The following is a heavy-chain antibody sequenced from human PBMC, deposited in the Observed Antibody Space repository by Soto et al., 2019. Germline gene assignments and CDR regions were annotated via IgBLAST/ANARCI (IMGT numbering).Heavy chain of an antibody. J-gene: IGHJ6*02. CDR1: SGSIDNVYW. V-gene: IGHV4-4*02. Sequence: PSETLSLTCAVSSGSIDNVYWWSWVRQSPGKGLEWIGETSHSGGTNYNPSLESRVTISVDKSKNQFSLKLSSVTAADTAVYYCARSQQQLDTYYYYGMDVWGQGTTVTVSS. CDR3: ARSQQQLDTYYYYGMDV. D-gene: IGHD6-13*01. CDR2: TSHSGGT.